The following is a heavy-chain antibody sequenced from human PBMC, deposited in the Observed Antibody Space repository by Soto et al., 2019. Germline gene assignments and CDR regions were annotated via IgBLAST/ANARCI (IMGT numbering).Heavy chain of an antibody. V-gene: IGHV4-61*01. CDR3: ARDKGGLDWFDP. CDR2: IYYSGGT. Sequence: QVQLQESGPGLVKPSETLSLTCTVSGGSVSSGSYYWSWIRQPPGKGLEWIGYIYYSGGTNYNPSLKSRVTISVDTSKNQFSLKLSSVTAADTAVYYCARDKGGLDWFDPWGQGTLVTVSS. CDR1: GGSVSSGSYY. D-gene: IGHD3-16*01. J-gene: IGHJ5*02.